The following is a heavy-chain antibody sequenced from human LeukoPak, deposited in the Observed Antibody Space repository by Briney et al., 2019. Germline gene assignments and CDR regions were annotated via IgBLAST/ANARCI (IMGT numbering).Heavy chain of an antibody. CDR3: AREFRGVTRYFDY. Sequence: ASVKVSCKASGYTFTGHYMHWVRQAPGQGLEWMGWINPNRGGTNFAQKFQGRVTMTRDTSITTAYMELSRLRSDDTAVYYCAREFRGVTRYFDYWGQGTLVTVSS. V-gene: IGHV1-2*02. CDR1: GYTFTGHY. D-gene: IGHD3-10*01. CDR2: INPNRGGT. J-gene: IGHJ4*02.